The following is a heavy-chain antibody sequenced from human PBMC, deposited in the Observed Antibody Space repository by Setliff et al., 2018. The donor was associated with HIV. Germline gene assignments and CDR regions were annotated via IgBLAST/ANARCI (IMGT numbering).Heavy chain of an antibody. CDR3: VRWGLPYGIDA. V-gene: IGHV3-7*01. J-gene: IGHJ4*02. CDR2: IKPDGSSK. D-gene: IGHD3-16*01. CDR1: GFTFSTFW. Sequence: LSLSCAASGFTFSTFWMGWVRQAPGKGREWVAHIKPDGSSKKYVDSAKGRFTISRDNAKDSLYLQMHSLRAEDTAVYYCVRWGLPYGIDAWGQGTLVTVSS.